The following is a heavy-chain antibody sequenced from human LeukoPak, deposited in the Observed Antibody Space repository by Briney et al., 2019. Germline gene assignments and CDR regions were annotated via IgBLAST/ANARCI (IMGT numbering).Heavy chain of an antibody. CDR1: GFTFSSYS. D-gene: IGHD6-13*01. Sequence: GGSLRLSCAASGFTFSSYSMNWVRQAPGKGLDWVSSISSISSYIYYADSVKGRFTISRDNAKNSLYLQMNSLRAEDTAVYYCARGKEQQLVLDWFDPWGQGTLVTVSS. V-gene: IGHV3-21*01. CDR2: ISSISSYI. J-gene: IGHJ5*02. CDR3: ARGKEQQLVLDWFDP.